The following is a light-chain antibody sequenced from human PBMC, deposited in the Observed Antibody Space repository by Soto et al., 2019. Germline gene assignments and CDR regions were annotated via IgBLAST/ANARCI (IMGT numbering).Light chain of an antibody. CDR2: EVR. Sequence: QSALTQPASVSGSPGQSITISCTGTSSDVGGYNYVSWYQQHPGKGPKLMIYEVRNRPSGISSRFSGSRSGNTASLTISGLQPEDEGDYYCSAYTARSTLVFGGGTKLTVL. CDR1: SSDVGGYNY. V-gene: IGLV2-14*01. J-gene: IGLJ3*02. CDR3: SAYTARSTLV.